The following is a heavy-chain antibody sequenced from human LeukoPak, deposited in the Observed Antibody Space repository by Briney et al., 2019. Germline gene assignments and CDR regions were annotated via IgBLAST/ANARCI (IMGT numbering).Heavy chain of an antibody. CDR3: ASNPPNTGDFYY. CDR2: MSPNSGDT. J-gene: IGHJ4*02. D-gene: IGHD1-1*01. V-gene: IGHV1-8*01. Sequence: ASVRVSCKPSGYTFTNLDINWLRQAPGQGLEWMGWMSPNSGDTGYAQKFQGRVSMTRDIFKSTAYMELSSLRSGDTAIYYCASNPPNTGDFYYWGLGTLVTVSS. CDR1: GYTFTNLD.